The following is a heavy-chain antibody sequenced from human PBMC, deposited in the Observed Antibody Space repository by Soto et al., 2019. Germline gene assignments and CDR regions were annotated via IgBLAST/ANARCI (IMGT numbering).Heavy chain of an antibody. Sequence: GSLRLSCAASGFTVSSNYMSWVRQAPGKGLEWVSVIYSGGSTYYADSVKGRFTISRDNSKNTLYLQMNSLRAEDTAVYYCARDTEVIVAGHKDDYWGQGSLVTVSS. CDR1: GFTVSSNY. CDR3: ARDTEVIVAGHKDDY. CDR2: IYSGGST. V-gene: IGHV3-53*01. D-gene: IGHD5-12*01. J-gene: IGHJ4*02.